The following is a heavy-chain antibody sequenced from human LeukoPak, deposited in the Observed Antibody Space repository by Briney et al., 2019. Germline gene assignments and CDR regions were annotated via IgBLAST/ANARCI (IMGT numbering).Heavy chain of an antibody. CDR3: ARASYYYDSSGYYLDY. CDR2: MVPIFGIA. J-gene: IGHJ4*02. Sequence: ASVKVSCKASGGTLSSYAISWVRQAPGPGLEWMGRMVPIFGIANYAKKFQGRVTITADKSTSTAYMELSSLRSEDTAVYYGARASYYYDSSGYYLDYWGQGTLVTVSS. V-gene: IGHV1-69*04. D-gene: IGHD3-22*01. CDR1: GGTLSSYA.